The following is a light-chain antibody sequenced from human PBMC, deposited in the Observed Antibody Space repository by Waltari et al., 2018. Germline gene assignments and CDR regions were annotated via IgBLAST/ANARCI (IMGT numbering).Light chain of an antibody. CDR3: HQHYTTPWT. J-gene: IGKJ1*01. Sequence: DIVMTQSPDSLAVSLGERATINCKSSQTFLYRDNNKNYLTWYQQKPGQPPKLLFSWASIRESGVPDRLSASGSGTDFTLTISSLQAEDVAVYYCHQHYTTPWTFGQGTKVEIK. CDR2: WAS. CDR1: QTFLYRDNNKNY. V-gene: IGKV4-1*01.